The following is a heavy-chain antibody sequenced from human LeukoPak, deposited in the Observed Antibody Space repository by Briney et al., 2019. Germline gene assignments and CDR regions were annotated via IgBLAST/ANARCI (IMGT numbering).Heavy chain of an antibody. CDR1: GFTFDDYG. D-gene: IGHD2-2*01. V-gene: IGHV3-20*04. CDR2: INWNGGST. CDR3: ARDAAYQLLWGGNWFDP. Sequence: PGGSLRLSCAAPGFTFDDYGMSWVRQAPGKGLEWVSGINWNGGSTGYADSVKGRFTISRDNAKNSLYLQMNSLRAEDTALYYCARDAAYQLLWGGNWFDPWGQGTLVTVSS. J-gene: IGHJ5*02.